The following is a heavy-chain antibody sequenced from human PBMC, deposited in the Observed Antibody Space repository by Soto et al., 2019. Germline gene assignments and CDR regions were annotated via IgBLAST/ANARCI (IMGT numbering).Heavy chain of an antibody. V-gene: IGHV3-33*01. CDR1: GFTFSSYG. D-gene: IGHD3-10*01. Sequence: QVQLVESGGGVVQPGRSLRLSCAASGFTFSSYGMHWVRQAPGKGLEWVAVIWYDGSNKYYADSVKGRFTISRDNSKNTLYLQMNSQRAEDTAVYYCARAMGSTYYFDYWGQGTLVTVSS. J-gene: IGHJ4*02. CDR3: ARAMGSTYYFDY. CDR2: IWYDGSNK.